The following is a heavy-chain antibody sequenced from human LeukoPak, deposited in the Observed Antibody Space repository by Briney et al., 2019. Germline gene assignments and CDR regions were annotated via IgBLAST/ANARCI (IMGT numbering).Heavy chain of an antibody. J-gene: IGHJ4*02. D-gene: IGHD6-13*01. CDR1: GFTFSSYG. CDR2: ISYDGSNK. Sequence: PGGSLRLSCAASGFTFSSYGMHWVRQAPGKGLEWVAVISYDGSNKYYADSVKGRFTISRDNSKNTLYLQMNSLRAEDTAVYYCARDLVAASGVYYFDYWGQGTLVTVSS. CDR3: ARDLVAASGVYYFDY. V-gene: IGHV3-30*03.